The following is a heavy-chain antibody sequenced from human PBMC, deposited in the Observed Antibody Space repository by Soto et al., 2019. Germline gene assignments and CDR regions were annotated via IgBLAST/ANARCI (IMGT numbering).Heavy chain of an antibody. CDR2: IYYSGST. CDR3: ARQDIVVVVADPYGMDL. Sequence: PSETLSLTCTVSGGSISSSSYYWGWIRQPPGKGLEWIGSIYYSGSTYYNPSLKSRVTISVDTSKNQFSLKLSSVTAADTAVYYCARQDIVVVVADPYGMDLWGQVTTVTVS. J-gene: IGHJ6*02. V-gene: IGHV4-39*01. D-gene: IGHD2-15*01. CDR1: GGSISSSSYY.